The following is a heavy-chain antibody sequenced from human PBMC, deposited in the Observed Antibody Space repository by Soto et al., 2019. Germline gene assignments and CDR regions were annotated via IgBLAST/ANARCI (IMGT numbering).Heavy chain of an antibody. V-gene: IGHV3-15*07. Sequence: GGSLRLSCAASGFTFSNAWMNWVRQAPGKGLEWVGRIKSKTDGGTTDYAAPVKGRFTISRDDSKNTLYLQMNSLKTEDTAVYYCTTESEGCSGGSCYKTDYYYGMDVWGQGTTVTVSS. D-gene: IGHD2-15*01. CDR2: IKSKTDGGTT. CDR3: TTESEGCSGGSCYKTDYYYGMDV. CDR1: GFTFSNAW. J-gene: IGHJ6*02.